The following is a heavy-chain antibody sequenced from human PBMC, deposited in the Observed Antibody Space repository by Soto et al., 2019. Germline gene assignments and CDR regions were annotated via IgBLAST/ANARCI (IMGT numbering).Heavy chain of an antibody. Sequence: ASVKVSCKTSGYTFSNYGITWVRQAPGQPLEWLGWISLYSDGTNYAQKFQGRVSMTTDTSTTTAYMELRSLRSDDTAVYYCARVVPGAEAWFGPWGPGTPVTVSS. CDR3: ARVVPGAEAWFGP. CDR2: ISLYSDGT. D-gene: IGHD2-2*01. V-gene: IGHV1-18*01. CDR1: GYTFSNYG. J-gene: IGHJ5*02.